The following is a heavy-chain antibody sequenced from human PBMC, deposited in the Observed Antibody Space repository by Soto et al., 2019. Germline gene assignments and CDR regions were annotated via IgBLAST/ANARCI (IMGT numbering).Heavy chain of an antibody. V-gene: IGHV4-39*01. J-gene: IGHJ4*02. CDR1: GDSITSNSYF. Sequence: QLQLQESGPGLVKPSETLSLTCTVSGDSITSNSYFWAWIRQPPGKGLEWIGSIYYSGTTYYNPSLTSRVTIPVDRSKNQFSLKLSSVTAADTAVYYCARHFSVDYFDYWGQGALVTVSS. CDR3: ARHFSVDYFDY. CDR2: IYYSGTT.